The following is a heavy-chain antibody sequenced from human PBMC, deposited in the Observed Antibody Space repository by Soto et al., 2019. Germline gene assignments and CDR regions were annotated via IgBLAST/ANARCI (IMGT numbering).Heavy chain of an antibody. CDR2: ISYDGSNK. J-gene: IGHJ4*02. CDR1: GFTFSSYG. Sequence: QVQLVESGGGVVQPGRSLRLSCAASGFTFSSYGMHWVRQAPGKGLEWVAVISYDGSNKYYADSVKGRFTISRDNSKNTLYLQMNSLRAEDGAVYYCAKDRPLRGYCSVGSGDSYFDYWGQGTLVTVSS. D-gene: IGHD2-15*01. CDR3: AKDRPLRGYCSVGSGDSYFDY. V-gene: IGHV3-30*18.